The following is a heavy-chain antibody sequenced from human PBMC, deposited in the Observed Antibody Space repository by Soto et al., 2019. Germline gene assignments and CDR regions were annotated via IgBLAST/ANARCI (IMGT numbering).Heavy chain of an antibody. D-gene: IGHD4-17*01. J-gene: IGHJ3*02. CDR1: GGSIRSYY. CDR2: IYYSGST. Sequence: QVQLQESGPGLVKPSETLSLTCTVSGGSIRSYYWSWIRQPPGKGLEWIGYIYYSGSTNYNPSLKSQVTISVDTSKNQFSLKLSSVTAADTAVYYCARRYGGAFDIWGQGTMVTVSS. CDR3: ARRYGGAFDI. V-gene: IGHV4-59*08.